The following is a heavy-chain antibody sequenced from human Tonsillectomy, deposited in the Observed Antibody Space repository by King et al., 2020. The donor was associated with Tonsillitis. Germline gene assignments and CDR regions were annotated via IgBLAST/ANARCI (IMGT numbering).Heavy chain of an antibody. V-gene: IGHV3-15*07. CDR2: MKSRSAGGTT. D-gene: IGHD2-21*02. Sequence: VQLVESGGGLVKPGGSLRLSCAGSVFTFSNAWMNWVRQDPGKGLEWFGRMKSRSAGGTTDYAAPVKGRFTISRDASNHTLYLHMSSLTAEDTAVYYCTTAPCRGDCYWGQGTLVTVSS. CDR1: VFTFSNAW. CDR3: TTAPCRGDCY. J-gene: IGHJ4*02.